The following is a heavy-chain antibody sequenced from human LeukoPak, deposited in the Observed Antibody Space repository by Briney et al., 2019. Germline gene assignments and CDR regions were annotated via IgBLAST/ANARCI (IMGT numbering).Heavy chain of an antibody. J-gene: IGHJ6*03. V-gene: IGHV3-23*01. Sequence: GGSLRLSCAASGFTLSSYAMSWVRQAPGKGLEWVSSISASGGSTNYADSVKGRFTISRDNSKHTVYLQMNSLRAEDTAVYYCAKVMKGSERLTMVRGVIIKTAGLYYMDVWGKGTTVTVSS. CDR2: ISASGGST. CDR1: GFTLSSYA. CDR3: AKVMKGSERLTMVRGVIIKTAGLYYMDV. D-gene: IGHD3-10*01.